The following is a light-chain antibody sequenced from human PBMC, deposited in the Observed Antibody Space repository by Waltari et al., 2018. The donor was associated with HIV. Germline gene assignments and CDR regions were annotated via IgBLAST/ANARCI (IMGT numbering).Light chain of an antibody. J-gene: IGLJ1*01. CDR2: GAG. CDR1: SSNIGAGFD. V-gene: IGLV1-40*01. Sequence: QSVLTQPPSVSGAPGQRVTISCTGSSSNIGAGFDVHWYQQLPGTAPKLLIYGAGTRTAGGPDRFSGSRSGYAAALAITGLQADDEADYYCQSFDSSLSGYVFGIGTKVTVL. CDR3: QSFDSSLSGYV.